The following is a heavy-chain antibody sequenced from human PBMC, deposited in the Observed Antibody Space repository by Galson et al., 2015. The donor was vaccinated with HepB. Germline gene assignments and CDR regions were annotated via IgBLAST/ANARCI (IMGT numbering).Heavy chain of an antibody. CDR2: INGDGTTT. CDR3: TRDITYSWYFDL. V-gene: IGHV3-74*01. D-gene: IGHD2-15*01. CDR1: GFSVSSHW. Sequence: SLRLSCAASGFSVSSHWMHWVRQAPGKGLVWVSRINGDGTTTHYAESVQGRFTISRDNARNTLFLQMNSLRDGDTGVYYCTRDITYSWYFDLWGRGTLVTVSS. J-gene: IGHJ2*01.